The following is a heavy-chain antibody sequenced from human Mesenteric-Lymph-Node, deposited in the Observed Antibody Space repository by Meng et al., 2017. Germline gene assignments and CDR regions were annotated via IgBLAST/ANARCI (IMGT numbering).Heavy chain of an antibody. D-gene: IGHD3-22*01. Sequence: GSLRLSCTVSGGSISSSSYYWGWIRQPPGKGLEWIGGIYYSGSTYYNPSLKSRVTISVDTSKNQFSLKLSSVTAADTAVYYCATSTYYFDNSGYMTFDFWGQGTPVTVSS. CDR1: GGSISSSSYY. CDR2: IYYSGST. CDR3: ATSTYYFDNSGYMTFDF. J-gene: IGHJ4*02. V-gene: IGHV4-39*07.